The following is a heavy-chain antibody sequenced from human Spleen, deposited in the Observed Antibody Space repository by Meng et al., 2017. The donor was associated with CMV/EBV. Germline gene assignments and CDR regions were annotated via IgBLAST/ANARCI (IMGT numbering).Heavy chain of an antibody. Sequence: CSVSGGSISRGGYYWSWIRKHPGKGLEWIGFIYNTRYTYYNPSLKSRVTISEGTSKNQLSLEMTSVTAADTAVYYCARGGGYKFHFDFWGLGTLVTVSS. D-gene: IGHD2-2*02. CDR2: IYNTRYT. CDR1: GGSISRGGYY. V-gene: IGHV4-31*02. J-gene: IGHJ4*02. CDR3: ARGGGYKFHFDF.